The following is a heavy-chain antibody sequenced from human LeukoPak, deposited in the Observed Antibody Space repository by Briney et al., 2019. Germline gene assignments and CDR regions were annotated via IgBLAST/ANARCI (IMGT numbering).Heavy chain of an antibody. Sequence: SGPTLVNPTQTLTLTCAFSGSSLSSSAVGVGWIRQPPGKALEWIALIYGNDDKRYSPSLNSRVTITKDTSKSQVVLTMTNTDPVDTATYYCVCRYDRSRGYFDLWGQGTLVTVSS. CDR3: VCRYDRSRGYFDL. CDR1: GSSLSSSAVG. CDR2: IYGNDDK. D-gene: IGHD3-22*01. V-gene: IGHV2-5*04. J-gene: IGHJ4*02.